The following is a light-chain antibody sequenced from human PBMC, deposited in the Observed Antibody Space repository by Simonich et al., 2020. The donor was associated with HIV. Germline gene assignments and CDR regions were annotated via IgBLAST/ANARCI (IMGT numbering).Light chain of an antibody. V-gene: IGLV2-23*02. CDR1: SSDFVGYNY. CDR3: CSYAGSRTWV. Sequence: QSALTQPASVSGYPGQSITISCTGTSSDFVGYNYVSWYQKHPGKAPKLMIYDVSKRPSGFSNRFSVSKSGNTASRTISGLQAEDEADYYCCSYAGSRTWVFGGGTKLTVL. CDR2: DVS. J-gene: IGLJ3*02.